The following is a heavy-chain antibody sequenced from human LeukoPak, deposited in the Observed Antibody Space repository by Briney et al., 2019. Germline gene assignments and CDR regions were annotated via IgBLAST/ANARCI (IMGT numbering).Heavy chain of an antibody. D-gene: IGHD2/OR15-2a*01. J-gene: IGHJ4*02. Sequence: GGSLRLSCAASGFTFSSYSMNWVRQAPGKGLEWVSSISSSSSYIYYADSVKGRFTISRDNAKNSLYLQMDSLRVEDTAVYYCARGPSTLFDYWGQGTLVTVSS. CDR2: ISSSSSYI. V-gene: IGHV3-21*01. CDR1: GFTFSSYS. CDR3: ARGPSTLFDY.